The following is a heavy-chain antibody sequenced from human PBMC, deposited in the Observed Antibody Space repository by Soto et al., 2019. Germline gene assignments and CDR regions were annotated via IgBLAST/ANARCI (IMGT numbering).Heavy chain of an antibody. D-gene: IGHD2-21*02. V-gene: IGHV1-69*13. CDR2: IIPIFGTA. J-gene: IGHJ3*02. Sequence: SVKVSCKASGGTFSSYAIHWVRQAPGQGLEWMGGIIPIFGTANYAQKFQGRVTITADESTTIVYMELSSPRSEDTAVYYCARGAYCGADCYFGFDIWGQGTMGTVS. CDR1: GGTFSSYA. CDR3: ARGAYCGADCYFGFDI.